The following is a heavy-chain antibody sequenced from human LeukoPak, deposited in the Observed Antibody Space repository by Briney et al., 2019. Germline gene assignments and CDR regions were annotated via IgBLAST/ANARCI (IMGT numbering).Heavy chain of an antibody. V-gene: IGHV3-11*01. D-gene: IGHD5-12*01. CDR3: ARVGPGYDLDN. CDR2: ISSSGRTM. Sequence: PGGSLRLSSAPSVFTFSYYYTTWIRHAPEGGVERVSYISSSGRTMFYADSVKGRFTVSRGNAKNSLYLQMNTLRAEDTAVYYWARVGPGYDLDNWGQGTLVTVSS. J-gene: IGHJ4*02. CDR1: VFTFSYYY.